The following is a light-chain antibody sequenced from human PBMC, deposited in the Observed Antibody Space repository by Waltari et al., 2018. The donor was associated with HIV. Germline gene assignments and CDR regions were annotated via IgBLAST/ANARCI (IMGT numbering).Light chain of an antibody. J-gene: IGLJ2*01. CDR2: SNN. CDR3: AAWTDSLRAVV. CDR1: SSNIGSYY. V-gene: IGLV1-47*01. Sequence: QSVLTQPPSASGTPGQRVTISCSGDSSNIGSYYVYWFQQLPGTAPKLLLYSNNQRPAGVPDRFPGSKSGTSASLAISGLRSEDEADYYCAAWTDSLRAVVFGGGTKLSVL.